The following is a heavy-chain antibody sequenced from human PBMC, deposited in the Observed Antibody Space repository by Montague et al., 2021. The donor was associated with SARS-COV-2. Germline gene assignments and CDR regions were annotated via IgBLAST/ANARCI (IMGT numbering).Heavy chain of an antibody. J-gene: IGHJ6*03. Sequence: SETLSLTCAVYGGSFSGYYWTWVRQPPGKGLEWIGEINHGGNTNYNPSLKNRLTISVDTSKNQFSLKLTSVAATDTAVYYCARLRDGVVPSPILGIGPYFTYYYMDVWGKGTTVTVSS. CDR2: INHGGNT. CDR1: GGSFSGYY. V-gene: IGHV4-34*01. D-gene: IGHD2-15*01. CDR3: ARLRDGVVPSPILGIGPYFTYYYMDV.